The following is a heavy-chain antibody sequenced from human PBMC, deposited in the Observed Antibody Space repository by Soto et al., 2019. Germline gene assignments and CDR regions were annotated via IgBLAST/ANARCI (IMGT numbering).Heavy chain of an antibody. CDR1: GYSFTSYW. J-gene: IGHJ5*02. D-gene: IGHD3-10*01. CDR3: ARRHGSGSHIGH. Sequence: EVQLVQSGAEVKKPGESLRISCKGSGYSFTSYWISWVRQMPGKGLEWMGRIDPSDSYTNYSPSFQGHVTISADKSISTAYRQWRSLKASDTAMYYCARRHGSGSHIGHWGQGTLVTVSS. CDR2: IDPSDSYT. V-gene: IGHV5-10-1*01.